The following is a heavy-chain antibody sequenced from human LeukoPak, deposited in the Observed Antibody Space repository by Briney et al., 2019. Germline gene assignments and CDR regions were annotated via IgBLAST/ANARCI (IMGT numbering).Heavy chain of an antibody. CDR2: INPNSGGT. V-gene: IGHV1-2*02. CDR1: GYTFSNYV. J-gene: IGHJ4*02. D-gene: IGHD6-19*01. CDR3: ASNIAVAVLDY. Sequence: ASVKVSCKTSGYTFSNYVITWVRQAPGQGLEWMGWINPNSGGTNYAQKFQGRVTMTRDTSISTAYMELSRLRSDDTAVYYCASNIAVAVLDYWGQGTLVTVSS.